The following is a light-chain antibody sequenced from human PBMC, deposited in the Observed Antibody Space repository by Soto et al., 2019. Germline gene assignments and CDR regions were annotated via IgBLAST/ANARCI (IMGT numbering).Light chain of an antibody. CDR2: GAS. Sequence: EIVLTQSPGTLSLSAGERVTLSCRASQSVSSSYLAWYQQKPGQAPRLLIYGASRRATGIPDRFSGSWSGSDCTLTISRLEPEDFAVYYCQQYVTFGQGTKVDI. V-gene: IGKV3-20*01. J-gene: IGKJ1*01. CDR3: QQYVT. CDR1: QSVSSSY.